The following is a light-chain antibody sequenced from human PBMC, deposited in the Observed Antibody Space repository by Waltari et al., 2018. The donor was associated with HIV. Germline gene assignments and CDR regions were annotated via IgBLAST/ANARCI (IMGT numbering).Light chain of an antibody. J-gene: IGLJ2*01. CDR2: EDN. V-gene: IGLV6-57*01. CDR3: QSYDSSNHVV. CDR1: SASFATNY. Sequence: NFMLTQPHSVSESPGKTLTISCTRTSASFATNYVQWSQQRPGSSPTTVIYEDNQRPSGVPDRFSGSIDSSSNSASLTISGLKTEDEADYYCQSYDSSNHVVFGGGTKLTVL.